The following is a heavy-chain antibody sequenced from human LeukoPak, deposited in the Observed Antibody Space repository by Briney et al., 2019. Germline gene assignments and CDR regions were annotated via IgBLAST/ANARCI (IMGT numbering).Heavy chain of an antibody. Sequence: GGSLRLSCAASGFSFSDYYMTWFRQAPGKGLEWVSYISSSGSTSYYADSVKGRFTISRDNAKNSLYLQMNSLRAEDTAVYYCAKDLRHYDYVWGRLMFGYWGQGTLVTVSS. CDR1: GFSFSDYY. V-gene: IGHV3-11*01. CDR3: AKDLRHYDYVWGRLMFGY. J-gene: IGHJ4*02. CDR2: ISSSGSTS. D-gene: IGHD3-16*01.